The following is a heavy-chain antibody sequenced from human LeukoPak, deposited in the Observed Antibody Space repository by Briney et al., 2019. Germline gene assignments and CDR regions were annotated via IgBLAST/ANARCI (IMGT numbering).Heavy chain of an antibody. CDR2: INPNSGGT. CDR1: GYTLTGYY. CDR3: ASNDYYYYYMDV. V-gene: IGHV1-2*02. J-gene: IGHJ6*03. Sequence: ASVKVSCKASGYTLTGYYMHWVRQAPGQGLEWMGWINPNSGGTNYAQKFQGRVTMTRDTSISTAYMELSRLRSDDTAVYYCASNDYYYYYMDVWGKGTTVTVSS.